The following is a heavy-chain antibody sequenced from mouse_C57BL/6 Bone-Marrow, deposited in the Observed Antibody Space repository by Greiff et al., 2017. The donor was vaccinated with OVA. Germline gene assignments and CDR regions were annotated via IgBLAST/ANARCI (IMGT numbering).Heavy chain of an antibody. Sequence: VMLVESGPGLVQPSQSLSITCTVSGFSLTSYGVHWVRQSPGKGLEWLGVIWRGGSTDYNAAFMSRLSITKDNSKSQVFFKMNSLQADDTAIYYCAKWATTAYYYAMDYWGQGTSVTVSS. CDR3: AKWATTAYYYAMDY. V-gene: IGHV2-5*01. CDR1: GFSLTSYG. J-gene: IGHJ4*01. D-gene: IGHD1-2*01. CDR2: IWRGGST.